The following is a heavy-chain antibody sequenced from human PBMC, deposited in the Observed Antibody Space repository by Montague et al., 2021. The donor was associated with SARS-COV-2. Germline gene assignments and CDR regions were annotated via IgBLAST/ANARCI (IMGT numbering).Heavy chain of an antibody. Sequence: SLRLSCSASGFTFNNYWFHWVRQVPGKGLVWVSRIDRGGTNTSYADSVKGRFIISRDNAKNTLYLQMNSLRVEDTALYYCAGAPDCGGGSCNSYSYYGMDVWGQGTTVTVSS. D-gene: IGHD2-15*01. CDR1: GFTFNNYW. V-gene: IGHV3-74*01. CDR3: AGAPDCGGGSCNSYSYYGMDV. CDR2: IDRGGTNT. J-gene: IGHJ6*02.